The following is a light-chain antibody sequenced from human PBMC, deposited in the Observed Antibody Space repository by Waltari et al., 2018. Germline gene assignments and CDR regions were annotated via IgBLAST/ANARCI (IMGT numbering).Light chain of an antibody. Sequence: QSALTQPASVSGSPGQSITISCTGTSSDVGGYNYVSWYQQHPGKAPKRIIYEFSNLPSGVSIRFSGSKSGNTAALTISGLQADDEADYFCGSYTLINTIVVFGTGTKVTVL. V-gene: IGLV2-14*01. J-gene: IGLJ1*01. CDR1: SSDVGGYNY. CDR2: EFS. CDR3: GSYTLINTIVV.